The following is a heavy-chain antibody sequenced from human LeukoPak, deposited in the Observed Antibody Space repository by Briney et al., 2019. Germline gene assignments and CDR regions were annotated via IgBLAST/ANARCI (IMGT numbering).Heavy chain of an antibody. Sequence: GGSLRLSCAASGFTYSSYWMSWVRQAPGKGLEWVANIKQDGSEKYYVDSVKGRFTISRDNAKNSLYLQMNGLRAEDTAVYHCAGCGDFWYFDLWGRGTLVTVSS. D-gene: IGHD4-17*01. J-gene: IGHJ2*01. CDR2: IKQDGSEK. CDR1: GFTYSSYW. CDR3: AGCGDFWYFDL. V-gene: IGHV3-7*05.